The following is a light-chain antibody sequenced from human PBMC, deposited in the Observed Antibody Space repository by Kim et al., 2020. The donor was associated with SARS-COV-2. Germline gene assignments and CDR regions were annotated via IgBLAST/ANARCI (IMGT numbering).Light chain of an antibody. V-gene: IGLV2-8*01. J-gene: IGLJ3*02. CDR3: SSYAGSNNFEV. CDR2: EVS. Sequence: QSVTISYTGTSSDVGGYNYVSWYQQHPGKAPKLMIYEVSKRPSGVPDRFSGSKSGNTASLTVSGLQAEDEADYYCSSYAGSNNFEVFGGGTKLTVL. CDR1: SSDVGGYNY.